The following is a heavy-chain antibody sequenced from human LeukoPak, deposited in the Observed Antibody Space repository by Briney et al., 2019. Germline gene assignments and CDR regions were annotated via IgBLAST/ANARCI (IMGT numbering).Heavy chain of an antibody. CDR2: IYYSGST. CDR3: ARAVTITIFGVVIVEEYFDL. J-gene: IGHJ2*01. D-gene: IGHD3-3*01. Sequence: SETLSLTCTVSGGSISSYYWSWIRQPPGKGLEWIGYIYYSGSTNYNPSLKSRVTISVDTSKNQFSLKLSSVTAADTAVYYCARAVTITIFGVVIVEEYFDLWGRGTLVTVSS. V-gene: IGHV4-59*01. CDR1: GGSISSYY.